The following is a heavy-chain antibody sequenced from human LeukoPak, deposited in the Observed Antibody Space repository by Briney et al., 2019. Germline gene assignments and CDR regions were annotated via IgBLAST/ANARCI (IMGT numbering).Heavy chain of an antibody. Sequence: SETLSLTCTVSGGSISSYYWSWIRQSPGKGLEWIGEINHSGSTNYNPSLKSRVTISVDTSKNQFSLKLSSVTAADTAVYYCARHRHYDILTGYSGYYYYYMDVWGKGATVTISS. CDR3: ARHRHYDILTGYSGYYYYYMDV. D-gene: IGHD3-9*01. J-gene: IGHJ6*03. V-gene: IGHV4-34*01. CDR2: INHSGST. CDR1: GGSISSYY.